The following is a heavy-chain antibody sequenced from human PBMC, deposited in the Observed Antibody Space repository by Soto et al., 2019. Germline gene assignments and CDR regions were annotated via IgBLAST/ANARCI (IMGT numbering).Heavy chain of an antibody. Sequence: QVQLQESGPGLVKPSGTLSLTCAVSGGSISSSNWWSWVRQPPGKGLEWIGEIYHSGSTNYNPSLKRRVAISVDRSTNPFSLKLSSVTAADTAVYYCARGRYCSGGRCYSTQDYWGQGTLVTVSS. CDR3: ARGRYCSGGRCYSTQDY. J-gene: IGHJ4*02. D-gene: IGHD2-15*01. CDR2: IYHSGST. CDR1: GGSISSSNW. V-gene: IGHV4-4*02.